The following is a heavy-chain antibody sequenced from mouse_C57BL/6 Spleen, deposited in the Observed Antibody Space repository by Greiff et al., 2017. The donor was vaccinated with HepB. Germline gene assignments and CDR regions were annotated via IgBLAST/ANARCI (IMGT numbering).Heavy chain of an antibody. CDR2: IWGVGGT. CDR1: GFSLTSYG. CDR3: ARKGATRAMDY. Sequence: QVQLQESGPGLVAPSQSLSITCTVSGFSLTSYGVDWVRQSPGKGLEWLGLIWGVGGTIYNSALNSRLSISKDNSKSQVFLKMNSLPTDDTDMYYCARKGATRAMDYWGQGTAVTVSS. D-gene: IGHD3-1*01. J-gene: IGHJ4*01. V-gene: IGHV2-6*01.